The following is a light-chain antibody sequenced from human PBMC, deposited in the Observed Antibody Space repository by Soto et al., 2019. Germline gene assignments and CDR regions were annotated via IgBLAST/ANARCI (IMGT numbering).Light chain of an antibody. CDR2: GAS. CDR1: QSVSTD. J-gene: IGKJ1*01. V-gene: IGKV3-15*01. CDR3: HQYNYWPPET. Sequence: IVMTQSPATLSVSLGERATLSCRASQSVSTDLAWYQQKPGQAPRLLIFGASTRATGMPARFSGSGSGTEFILTISSLQSEDSAVYYCHQYNYWPPETFGQGTKVEIK.